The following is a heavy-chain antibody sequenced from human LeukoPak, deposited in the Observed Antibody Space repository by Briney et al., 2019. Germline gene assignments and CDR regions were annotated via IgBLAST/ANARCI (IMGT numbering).Heavy chain of an antibody. D-gene: IGHD3-10*01. CDR1: GFTFSSYS. Sequence: PGGSLRLSCAASGFTFSSYSMNWVRQAPGKGLEWVSYISSNSSTIYYADPVKGRFTISRDNAKNSLYLQMNSLRAEDTAVYYCARDPLGELFLDYWGQGTLVTVSS. CDR3: ARDPLGELFLDY. CDR2: ISSNSSTI. J-gene: IGHJ4*02. V-gene: IGHV3-48*01.